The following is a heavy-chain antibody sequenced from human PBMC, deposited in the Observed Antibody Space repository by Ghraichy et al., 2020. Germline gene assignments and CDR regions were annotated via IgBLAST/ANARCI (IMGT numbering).Heavy chain of an antibody. D-gene: IGHD2-15*01. J-gene: IGHJ4*02. CDR3: ARARYCSGGSCYSDY. CDR1: GFTFSSYW. Sequence: GSLNISCAASGFTFSSYWMHWVRQAPGKGLVWVSRINSDGSSTSYADSVKGRFTISRDNAKNTLYLQMNSLRAEDTAVYYCARARYCSGGSCYSDYWGQGTLVTVSS. CDR2: INSDGSST. V-gene: IGHV3-74*01.